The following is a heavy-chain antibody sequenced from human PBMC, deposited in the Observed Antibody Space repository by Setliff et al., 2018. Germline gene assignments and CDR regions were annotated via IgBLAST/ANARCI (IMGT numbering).Heavy chain of an antibody. CDR1: GGSISSISYY. D-gene: IGHD2-2*01. J-gene: IGHJ4*02. Sequence: SETLSLTCTVPGGSISSISYYWGWIRQPPGKGLEWIGTVYDSGTTYYNPSFKSRVTIFVDTSKNQFSLNLNSVTAADTGVYYCASCRYQVPYDYWGQGILVTVSS. CDR3: ASCRYQVPYDY. V-gene: IGHV4-39*01. CDR2: VYDSGTT.